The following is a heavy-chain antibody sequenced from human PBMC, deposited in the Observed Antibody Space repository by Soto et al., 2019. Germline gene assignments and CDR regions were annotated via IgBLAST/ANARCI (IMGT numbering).Heavy chain of an antibody. D-gene: IGHD1-26*01. J-gene: IGHJ6*04. V-gene: IGHV2-5*02. CDR2: IYWDDDQ. Sequence: SGPTLVNPTQTLTLTCTFSGFSLTTNGVGVGWIRQPPGKALEWLALIYWDDDQRYSPSLKSRLTITKDTSKKQVVLTMTHMELLDTAKIYWTQNSVGSYGMEVWGKGFT. CDR1: GFSLTTNGVG. CDR3: TQNSVGSYGMEV.